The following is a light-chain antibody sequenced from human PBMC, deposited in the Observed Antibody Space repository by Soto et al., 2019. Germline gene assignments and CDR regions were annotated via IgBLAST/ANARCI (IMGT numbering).Light chain of an antibody. Sequence: EIVLTQSPGTLSLSPGERATLSCRASQSVANNYLAWYQQKPGQAPRLLIHGASDRAAGIPDRFSGSGSGTDFTLTISRLEPEDFAVYHCQQYGTSPQTFGQGTELEIK. CDR2: GAS. CDR1: QSVANNY. CDR3: QQYGTSPQT. V-gene: IGKV3-20*01. J-gene: IGKJ2*01.